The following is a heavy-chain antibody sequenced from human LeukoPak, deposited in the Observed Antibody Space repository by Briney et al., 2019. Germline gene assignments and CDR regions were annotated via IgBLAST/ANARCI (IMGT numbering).Heavy chain of an antibody. CDR1: GFTVSSNY. J-gene: IGHJ4*02. D-gene: IGHD2-15*01. CDR3: ARSAYCSGGACYSGAVDY. Sequence: GGSLRLSCAASGFTVSSNYMSWVRQAPGKGLEWVSVIYSGDSAYYADFVKGRFTISRDNSKNTLYLQMNSLRAEDTAVYYCARSAYCSGGACYSGAVDYWGQGTLVTVSS. CDR2: IYSGDSA. V-gene: IGHV3-53*01.